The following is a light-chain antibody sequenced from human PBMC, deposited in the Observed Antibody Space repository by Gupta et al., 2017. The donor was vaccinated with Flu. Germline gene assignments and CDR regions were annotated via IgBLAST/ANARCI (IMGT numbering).Light chain of an antibody. CDR1: SSNIGAYYD. J-gene: IGLJ2*01. CDR2: GNT. Sequence: QSVLTQPPSVSGAPGQRVSISCTGSSSNIGAYYDVHWYQQVPGTVPKLLIFGNTNRPSGVPDRFSGSKSGTSASLVITGLQAGDEADYYCQSYDSSRSGVVFGGGTKLTVL. V-gene: IGLV1-40*01. CDR3: QSYDSSRSGVV.